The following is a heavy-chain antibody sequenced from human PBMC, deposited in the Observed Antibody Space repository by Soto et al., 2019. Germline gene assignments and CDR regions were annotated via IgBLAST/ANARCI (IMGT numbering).Heavy chain of an antibody. CDR3: ARGGLAARKGRWFDP. CDR1: GGSISSHY. Sequence: QVQLKESGPGLVKPSETLSLTCTVSGGSISSHYWAWIRQPPGKGLEWIWYIHYSGSTNYNASLKSRVSISVDTSKNQFSLKLRSVTAADTAVYYCARGGLAARKGRWFDPWGQGTLVTVSS. J-gene: IGHJ5*02. V-gene: IGHV4-59*11. D-gene: IGHD6-6*01. CDR2: IHYSGST.